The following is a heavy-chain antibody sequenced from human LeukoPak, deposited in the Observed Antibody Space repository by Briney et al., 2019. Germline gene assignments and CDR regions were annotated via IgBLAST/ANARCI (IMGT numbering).Heavy chain of an antibody. CDR3: ARGSNYYYYAMDV. Sequence: GGFLRLSCAASGFIFSDYSMNWVRQAPGKGLEWVASISSSSIYVYHADSVKGRFTISRDNAKNSLFLQMNSLRAEDTALYYCARGSNYYYYAMDVWGQGTTVTVSS. J-gene: IGHJ6*02. V-gene: IGHV3-21*01. CDR1: GFIFSDYS. CDR2: ISSSSIYV.